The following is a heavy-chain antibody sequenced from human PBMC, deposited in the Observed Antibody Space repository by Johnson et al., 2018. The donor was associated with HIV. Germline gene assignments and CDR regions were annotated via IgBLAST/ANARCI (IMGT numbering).Heavy chain of an antibody. CDR3: AKDLGIVGAVHRTFDI. CDR1: GFTFSDHY. V-gene: IGHV3-33*06. Sequence: VQLVEYGGGFVQPGGSLRLSCAASGFTFSDHYMDWVRQAPGKGLEWVAVIWYDGSQKYYTDSVKGRFTISRDNSKNTLYLQMNSLRAEDTAVYYCAKDLGIVGAVHRTFDIWGQGTMVTVSS. CDR2: IWYDGSQK. D-gene: IGHD1-26*01. J-gene: IGHJ3*02.